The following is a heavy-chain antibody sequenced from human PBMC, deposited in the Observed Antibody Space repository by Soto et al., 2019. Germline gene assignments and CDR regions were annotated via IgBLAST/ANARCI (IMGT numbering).Heavy chain of an antibody. J-gene: IGHJ6*02. CDR1: GYTFTSYD. CDR2: ISVYNGNA. Sequence: ASVKVSCKASGYTFTSYDISWVRQAPGQGLEWMGWISVYNGNADYAQNLQGRVTMTTDIFTSTAYMELRSLRSDDTAVYYCARGHNMDVWGQGTRVTFSS. CDR3: ARGHNMDV. V-gene: IGHV1-18*04.